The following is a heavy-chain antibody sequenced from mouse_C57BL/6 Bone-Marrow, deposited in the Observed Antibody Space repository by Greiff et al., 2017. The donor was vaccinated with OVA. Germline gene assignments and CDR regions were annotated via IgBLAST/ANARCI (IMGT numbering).Heavy chain of an antibody. J-gene: IGHJ4*01. V-gene: IGHV1-7*01. CDR3: ARENYYYYGSSFRGWAMDY. Sequence: QVQLKQSGAELAKPGASVKLSCKASGYTFTSYWMHWVKQRPGQGLEWIGYINPSSGYTKYNQKFKDKATLTADKSSSTAYMQLSSLTYEDSAVYYCARENYYYYGSSFRGWAMDYWGQGTSVTVSS. CDR1: GYTFTSYW. D-gene: IGHD1-1*01. CDR2: INPSSGYT.